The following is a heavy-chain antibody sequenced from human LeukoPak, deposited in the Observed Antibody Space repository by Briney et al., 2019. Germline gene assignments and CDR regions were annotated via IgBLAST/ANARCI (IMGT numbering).Heavy chain of an antibody. J-gene: IGHJ4*02. V-gene: IGHV4-39*01. CDR2: IYYSGVS. CDR1: GDSLTRGSYY. D-gene: IGHD5-12*01. Sequence: SETLSLTCTVSGDSLTRGSYYWAWIRQPPGTGLEWLGNIYYSGVSYYNPSLSGRVTMSVDTDKNQFYLRLTSVTAADTAVYYCSRHMDSYSFGQKPFDYWGQGTLVTVSS. CDR3: SRHMDSYSFGQKPFDY.